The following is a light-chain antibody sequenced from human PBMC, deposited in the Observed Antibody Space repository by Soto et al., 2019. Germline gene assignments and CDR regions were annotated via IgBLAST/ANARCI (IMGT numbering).Light chain of an antibody. J-gene: IGKJ1*01. CDR3: QQYVSSPTT. CDR2: GAS. V-gene: IGKV3-20*01. Sequence: EIVLTQSPGTLSLSPGERATLSCRASQTIISNHLAWYQQKPGQPPRLLIYGASRRATGIPDRVSGSGSGTDFTLTISRLEPEDFAVYYCQQYVSSPTTFGQGTKVKIK. CDR1: QTIISNH.